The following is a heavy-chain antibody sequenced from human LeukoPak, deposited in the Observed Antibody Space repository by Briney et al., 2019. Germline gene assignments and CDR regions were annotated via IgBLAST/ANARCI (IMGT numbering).Heavy chain of an antibody. Sequence: GSLRLSCAASGFTFSSYAMHWVRQAPGKGLEYVSAISSNGGSTYYANSVKGRFTISRDNSKNTLYLQMGSLRAEDMAVYYCARSTAVAAPFDYWGQGTLVTVSS. CDR2: ISSNGGST. V-gene: IGHV3-64*01. CDR3: ARSTAVAAPFDY. D-gene: IGHD6-19*01. CDR1: GFTFSSYA. J-gene: IGHJ4*02.